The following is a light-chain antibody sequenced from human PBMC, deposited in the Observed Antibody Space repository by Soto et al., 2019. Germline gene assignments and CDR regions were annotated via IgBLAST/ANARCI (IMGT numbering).Light chain of an antibody. V-gene: IGLV2-14*01. CDR2: EVS. CDR1: SSDVGAYKF. CDR3: SSYTSTSTPWV. J-gene: IGLJ3*02. Sequence: QSVLTEPASVSGSPGQSITIFCSGTSSDVGAYKFVSWYRHHPGKAPQVMIYEVSNRPSGVSNRFSGSKSDNTASLTISGLQPEDEGDYYCSSYTSTSTPWVFGGGTKLTVL.